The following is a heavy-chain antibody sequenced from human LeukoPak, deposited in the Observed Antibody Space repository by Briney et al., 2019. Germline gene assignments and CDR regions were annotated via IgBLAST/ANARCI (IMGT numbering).Heavy chain of an antibody. V-gene: IGHV3-30-3*01. D-gene: IGHD2-2*02. CDR3: AKGFCSSTTCYTYYYYFMDV. J-gene: IGHJ6*03. CDR1: GFTFSTYA. CDR2: MSYDGSDK. Sequence: GGSLRLSCAASGFTFSTYAMHWVRQAPGEGLEWVAVMSYDGSDKFYADSVKGRFTISRDNSKNTLYLQMNSLRAEDTALYYCAKGFCSSTTCYTYYYYFMDVWGKGTTVTVSS.